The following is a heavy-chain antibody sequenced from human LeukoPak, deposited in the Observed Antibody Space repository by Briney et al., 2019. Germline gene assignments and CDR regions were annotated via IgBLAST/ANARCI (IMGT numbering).Heavy chain of an antibody. D-gene: IGHD5-18*01. J-gene: IGHJ4*02. CDR2: MCTRGST. V-gene: IGHV4-61*02. CDR1: GGSISSGDYC. CDR3: ARAGGRDNSYGFQDY. Sequence: KPSETLSLTCTVSGGSISSGDYCWSWIRQPAGKGLEWIGRMCTRGSTDYNPSLKSRVIMSIDTSKNQFSLKLSSVAAADTAAYYCARAGGRDNSYGFQDYWGQGTLVTVSS.